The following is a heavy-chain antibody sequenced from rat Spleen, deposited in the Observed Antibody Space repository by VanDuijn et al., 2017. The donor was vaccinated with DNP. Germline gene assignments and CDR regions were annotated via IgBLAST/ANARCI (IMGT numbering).Heavy chain of an antibody. CDR1: GFTFSDYN. J-gene: IGHJ2*01. CDR2: IHSDGSST. Sequence: EVQLVESGGGLVQPGRSLKLSCAASGFTFSDYNMAWVRQAPKKGLEWVATIHSDGSSTYYRDSVKGRFTISRDNAENTVYLQMNSLRSEDTATYYCAKDPRDFDYWGQGVMVTVSS. CDR3: AKDPRDFDY. D-gene: IGHD4-3*01. V-gene: IGHV5-7*01.